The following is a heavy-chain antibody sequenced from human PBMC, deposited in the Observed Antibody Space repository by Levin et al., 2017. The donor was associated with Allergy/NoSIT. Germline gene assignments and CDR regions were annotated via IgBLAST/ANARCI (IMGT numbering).Heavy chain of an antibody. V-gene: IGHV3-53*01. CDR1: GFTVSSNY. D-gene: IGHD4-17*01. Sequence: PGGSLRLSCAASGFTVSSNYMSWVRQAPGKGLEWVSVIYSGGSTYYADSVKGRFTISRDNSKNTLYLQMNSLRAEDTAVYYCARDDYGDYGSAFDIWGQGTMVTVSS. J-gene: IGHJ3*02. CDR2: IYSGGST. CDR3: ARDDYGDYGSAFDI.